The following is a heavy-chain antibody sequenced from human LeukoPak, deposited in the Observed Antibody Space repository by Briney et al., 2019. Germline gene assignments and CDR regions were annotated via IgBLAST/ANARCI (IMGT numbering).Heavy chain of an antibody. D-gene: IGHD5-24*01. CDR3: ARATRWLQSSFDY. J-gene: IGHJ4*02. CDR2: IYYSGST. V-gene: IGHV4-59*01. Sequence: SETLSLTCTVSGGSISSYYWSWIRQPPGKGLEWIGYIYYSGSTNYNPSLKSRVTIPVDTSKNQFSLKLSSVTAADTAVYYCARATRWLQSSFDYWGQGTLVTVSS. CDR1: GGSISSYY.